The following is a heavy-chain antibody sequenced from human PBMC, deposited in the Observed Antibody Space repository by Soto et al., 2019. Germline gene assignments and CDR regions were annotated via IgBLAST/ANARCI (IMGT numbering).Heavy chain of an antibody. J-gene: IGHJ2*01. CDR2: TYYRSKWHN. CDR1: GDSVSSASAT. D-gene: IGHD5-12*01. Sequence: QVQLQQSGPGLVKPSQTLSLICAISGDSVSSASATWSWIRQSPSGRLEWLGRTYYRSKWHNDYAVSVKMRIAIIPDTSKNQLSLQLSSVTLEDTAVYFCARDGSGYQWYFDVWGRGSLVTVSS. CDR3: ARDGSGYQWYFDV. V-gene: IGHV6-1*01.